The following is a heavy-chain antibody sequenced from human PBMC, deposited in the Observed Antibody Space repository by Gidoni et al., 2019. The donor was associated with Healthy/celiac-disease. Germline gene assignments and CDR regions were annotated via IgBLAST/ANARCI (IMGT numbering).Heavy chain of an antibody. V-gene: IGHV3-33*01. CDR1: GFTFSSYG. J-gene: IGHJ6*02. Sequence: QPGRSLRLSCAASGFTFSSYGMHWVRQAPGKGLEWVAVIWYDGSNKYYADSVKGRFTISRDNSKNTLYLQMNSLRAEDTAVYYCARDLVIYYYDSSGPGGPYGMDVWGQGTTVTVSS. CDR3: ARDLVIYYYDSSGPGGPYGMDV. D-gene: IGHD3-22*01. CDR2: IWYDGSNK.